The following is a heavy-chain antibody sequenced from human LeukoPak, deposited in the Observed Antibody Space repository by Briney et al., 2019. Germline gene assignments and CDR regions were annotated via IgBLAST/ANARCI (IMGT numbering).Heavy chain of an antibody. Sequence: PSQTLSLTCTASGGSISSGSYYWSWIRQPAGKGLEWIGRIYTSGSTNYNPSLKSRVTISVDTSKNQFSLKLSSVTAADTAVYYCAREGGSYFGNWFDHWGQGTLVTVSS. CDR3: AREGGSYFGNWFDH. J-gene: IGHJ5*02. V-gene: IGHV4-61*02. D-gene: IGHD1-26*01. CDR2: IYTSGST. CDR1: GGSISSGSYY.